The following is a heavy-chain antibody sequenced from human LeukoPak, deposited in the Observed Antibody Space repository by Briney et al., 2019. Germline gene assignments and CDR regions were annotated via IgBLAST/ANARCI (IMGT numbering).Heavy chain of an antibody. Sequence: GGSLRLSCAASGFTFSNFALTWIRQAPGKGLEWVAAISGSGDATYYLDSVKGRFTISRDNSKNTLSLQMSGLSAEDTAIYYCARDSSGTYAWPXXXXYWGXGXLXTVSS. CDR3: ARDSSGTYAWPXXXXY. D-gene: IGHD1-26*01. J-gene: IGHJ4*02. CDR1: GFTFSNFA. CDR2: ISGSGDAT. V-gene: IGHV3-23*01.